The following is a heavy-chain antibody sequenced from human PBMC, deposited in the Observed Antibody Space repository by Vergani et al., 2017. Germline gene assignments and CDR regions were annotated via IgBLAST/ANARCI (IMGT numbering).Heavy chain of an antibody. J-gene: IGHJ4*02. CDR2: IQFDGSTQ. CDR3: AKHFRGWGIDY. D-gene: IGHD3-16*01. Sequence: QVQLVESGGGGVQRGGSLRLSCATSGFTLSNYDMQWIRQGPGKGLEFVACIQFDGSTQYYADSVKGRFTLSRDFSKNTLYLQMNSLRTDDTATYYCAKHFRGWGIDYWGQGTQVIVSS. CDR1: GFTLSNYD. V-gene: IGHV3-30*02.